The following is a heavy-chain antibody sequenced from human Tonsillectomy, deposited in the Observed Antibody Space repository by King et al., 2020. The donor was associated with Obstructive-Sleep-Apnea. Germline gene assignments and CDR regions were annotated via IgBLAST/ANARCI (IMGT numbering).Heavy chain of an antibody. V-gene: IGHV1-46*01. J-gene: IGHJ4*02. Sequence: VQLVESGAEVKKPGASVTLSCKASGYTFTTYYLHWVRQAPGQGLEWMGLIHPRGGSTSYAQRFQGRVTMTRDTSTSTVYMELSSLRSDDTAVYYCARSRTVAIAAAASDYWGQGTLVTVSS. CDR1: GYTFTTYY. CDR2: IHPRGGST. D-gene: IGHD6-13*01. CDR3: ARSRTVAIAAAASDY.